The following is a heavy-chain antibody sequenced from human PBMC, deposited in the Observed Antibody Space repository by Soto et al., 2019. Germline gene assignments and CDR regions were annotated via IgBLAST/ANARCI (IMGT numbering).Heavy chain of an antibody. CDR2: IKQDGSEK. D-gene: IGHD6-13*01. J-gene: IGHJ6*03. CDR3: ARMGSSRFYYMDV. Sequence: EVQLVESGGGLVQPGGSLRLSCAASGFTFSSYWMSWVRQAPGKGLEWVANIKQDGSEKYYVDSVKGRFTISRDNAKNSLYLQMNSLRAEDTAVYYCARMGSSRFYYMDVWGKGTTVTVSS. CDR1: GFTFSSYW. V-gene: IGHV3-7*01.